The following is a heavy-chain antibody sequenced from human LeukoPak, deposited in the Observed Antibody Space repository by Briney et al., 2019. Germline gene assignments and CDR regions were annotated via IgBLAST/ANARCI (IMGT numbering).Heavy chain of an antibody. Sequence: GGSLRLSCAASGFTFSSYWMHWVRQAPGKGLVRVSRMNSDGSTRYADSVKGRFTVSRDNAKNTVSLQMNSLRAEDTGVYYCARAPSEIGGYYPEYFRHWGQGTLVIVS. CDR3: ARAPSEIGGYYPEYFRH. D-gene: IGHD3-22*01. CDR1: GFTFSSYW. V-gene: IGHV3-74*01. J-gene: IGHJ1*01. CDR2: MNSDGST.